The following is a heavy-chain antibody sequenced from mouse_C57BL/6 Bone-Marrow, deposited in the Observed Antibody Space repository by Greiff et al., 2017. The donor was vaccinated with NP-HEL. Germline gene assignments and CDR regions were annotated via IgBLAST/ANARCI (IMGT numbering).Heavy chain of an antibody. CDR2: INYDGSST. V-gene: IGHV5-16*01. CDR3: ARDNWGFDY. CDR1: GFTFSDYY. Sequence: EVKVVESEGGLVQPGSSMKLSCTASGFTFSDYYMAWVRQVPEKGLEWVANINYDGSSTYYLDSLKSRFINSRDNAKNILYLQMSSLKSEDTATYYCARDNWGFDYWGQGTTLTVSS. J-gene: IGHJ2*01.